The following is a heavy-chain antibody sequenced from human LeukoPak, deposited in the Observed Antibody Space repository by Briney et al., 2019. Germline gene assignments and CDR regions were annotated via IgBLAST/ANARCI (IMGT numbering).Heavy chain of an antibody. Sequence: ASVKVSCKVSGYTFTELSMHWVRQAPGKGLEWMGGFDPEDGETIYAQKFQGRVTMTEDTSTDTAYMELSSLRSDDTAVYYCATDRGGGRGWFDPWGQGTLVTVSS. CDR2: FDPEDGET. J-gene: IGHJ5*02. V-gene: IGHV1-24*01. D-gene: IGHD2-15*01. CDR1: GYTFTELS. CDR3: ATDRGGGRGWFDP.